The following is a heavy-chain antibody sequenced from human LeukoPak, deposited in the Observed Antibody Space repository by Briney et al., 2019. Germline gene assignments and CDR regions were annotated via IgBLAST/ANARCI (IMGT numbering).Heavy chain of an antibody. D-gene: IGHD2-21*01. Sequence: ASVTVSCKASGYTFTAYYMHWVRQAPGQGLEWMGWINPYSGATNYAQKFQGRVTMTRDTSISTAYMDPSSLKSDDTAVYYCARAHIGNDLFIDYWGQGTLVTVSS. CDR3: ARAHIGNDLFIDY. CDR1: GYTFTAYY. CDR2: INPYSGAT. V-gene: IGHV1-2*02. J-gene: IGHJ4*02.